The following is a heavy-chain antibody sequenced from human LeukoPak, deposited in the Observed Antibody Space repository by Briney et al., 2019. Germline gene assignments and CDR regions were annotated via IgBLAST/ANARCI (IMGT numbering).Heavy chain of an antibody. Sequence: SETLSLTCAVYGGSFSGYYWSWIRQPPGKGLEWIGEINHSGSTNYNPSLKSRVTTSVDTSKNQFSLKLSSVTAADTAVYYCARVNINNWHSCDYWGQGTLVTVSS. D-gene: IGHD1-1*01. J-gene: IGHJ4*02. CDR3: ARVNINNWHSCDY. V-gene: IGHV4-34*01. CDR1: GGSFSGYY. CDR2: INHSGST.